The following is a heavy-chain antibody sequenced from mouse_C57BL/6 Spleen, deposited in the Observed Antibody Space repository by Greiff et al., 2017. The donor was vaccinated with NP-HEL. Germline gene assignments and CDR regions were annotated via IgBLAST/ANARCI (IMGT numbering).Heavy chain of an antibody. CDR2: IYWDDDK. V-gene: IGHV8-12*01. CDR3: ARLPSYYFDY. CDR1: GFSLSTSGMG. J-gene: IGHJ2*01. Sequence: QVTLKESGPGILQSSQTLSLTCSFSGFSLSTSGMGVSWIRQPSGKGLEWLAHIYWDDDKRYNPSLKSRLTISKDTSRNQVFLKITSVDTADTATYYCARLPSYYFDYWGQGTTLTVSS. D-gene: IGHD5-5*01.